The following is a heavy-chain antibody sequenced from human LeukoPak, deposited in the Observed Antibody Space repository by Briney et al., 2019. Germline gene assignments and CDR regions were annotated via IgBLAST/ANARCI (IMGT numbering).Heavy chain of an antibody. CDR3: ARTDGVDY. CDR1: GYTFTGYY. J-gene: IGHJ4*02. Sequence: GASVKVSCTASGYTFTGYYMHWVRQAPGQGLEWVGRINPNSGGTNYAQKFQSRVTMTRDTSISTAYMELSSLRSDDTAVYYCARTDGVDYWGQGTLVTVSS. CDR2: INPNSGGT. V-gene: IGHV1-2*06. D-gene: IGHD4-17*01.